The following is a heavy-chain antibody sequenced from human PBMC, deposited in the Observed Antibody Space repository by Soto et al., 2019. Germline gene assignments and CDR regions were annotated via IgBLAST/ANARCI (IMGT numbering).Heavy chain of an antibody. CDR3: TSGFWSGYYYFDY. D-gene: IGHD3-3*01. CDR1: GFTFSNAW. Sequence: GGSLRLSCAASGFTFSNAWMSWVRQAPGKGLEWVGRIKSKTDGGTTDYAAPVKGRFTISRDDSKNTLYLQMNSLKTEDTAVYYCTSGFWSGYYYFDYWGQGTLVTVSS. J-gene: IGHJ4*02. V-gene: IGHV3-15*01. CDR2: IKSKTDGGTT.